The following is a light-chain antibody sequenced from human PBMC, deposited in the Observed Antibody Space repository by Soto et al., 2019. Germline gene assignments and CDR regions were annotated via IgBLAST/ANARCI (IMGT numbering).Light chain of an antibody. CDR3: QQYDNSPIT. CDR2: GAS. V-gene: IGKV3-20*01. J-gene: IGKJ5*01. CDR1: QSVSSY. Sequence: EIVLTQSPGTLSLSPVSMATLFCIASQSVSSYLVWYQQKPGQAPRLLIYGASSRAAGIPDRFSGSGSETDFTLTISRLEPEDFAVYYCQQYDNSPITFGQGTRLEIK.